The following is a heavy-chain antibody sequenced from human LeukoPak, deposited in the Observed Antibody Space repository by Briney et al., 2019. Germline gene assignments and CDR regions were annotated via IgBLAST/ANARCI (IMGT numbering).Heavy chain of an antibody. CDR1: GYSFATHG. CDR2: IGAYNGNT. D-gene: IGHD6-13*01. CDR3: ARDSPIIAAAGDFDY. J-gene: IGHJ4*02. Sequence: ASVKVSCKASGYSFATHGISWVRQAPGQGLEWMGWIGAYNGNTNFAQNFRGRVTMTTDTSTSTAYMELRSLRSDDTAVYYCARDSPIIAAAGDFDYWGQGTLVTVSS. V-gene: IGHV1-18*01.